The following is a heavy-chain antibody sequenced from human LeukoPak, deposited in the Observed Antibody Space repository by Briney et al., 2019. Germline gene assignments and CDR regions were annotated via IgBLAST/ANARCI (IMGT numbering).Heavy chain of an antibody. V-gene: IGHV3-66*01. J-gene: IGHJ4*02. D-gene: IGHD1/OR15-1a*01. CDR3: AIGHYRNIPG. Sequence: GGSLRLSCAASGLTVSSKYMNWVRQAPGKGLEWVSVIYTDGSTYYADSVGARFSISRDDSKNTLSLQMNSLRAEDTTVYYCAIGHYRNIPGWGQGTLVTVSS. CDR2: IYTDGST. CDR1: GLTVSSKY.